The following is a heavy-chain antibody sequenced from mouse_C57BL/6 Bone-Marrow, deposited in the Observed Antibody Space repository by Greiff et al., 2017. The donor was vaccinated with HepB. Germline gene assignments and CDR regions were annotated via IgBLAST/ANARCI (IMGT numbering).Heavy chain of an antibody. CDR1: GYSFTDYN. V-gene: IGHV1-39*01. J-gene: IGHJ1*03. CDR2: INPNYGTT. D-gene: IGHD2-1*01. CDR3: AREGGNYPYWYFDV. Sequence: VHVKQSGPELVKPGASVKISCKASGYSFTDYNMNWVKQSNGKSLEWIGVINPNYGTTSYNQKFKGKATLTVDQSSSTAYMQLNSLTSEDSAVYYCAREGGNYPYWYFDVWGTGTTVTVSS.